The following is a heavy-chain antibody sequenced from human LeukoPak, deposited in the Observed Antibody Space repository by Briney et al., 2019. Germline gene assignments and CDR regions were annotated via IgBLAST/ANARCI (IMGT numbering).Heavy chain of an antibody. CDR1: GFTFISYG. CDR3: ARGPSGYHNT. D-gene: IGHD5-12*01. Sequence: PGGSLRLSCAASGFTFISYGMHWVRQAPGKGLEWVAFIRYDGSNKYYADSVKGRFTISRDNSKNTLYLQMNSLRAEDTAVYYCARGPSGYHNTGGQGTLVTVSS. CDR2: IRYDGSNK. V-gene: IGHV3-30*02. J-gene: IGHJ4*02.